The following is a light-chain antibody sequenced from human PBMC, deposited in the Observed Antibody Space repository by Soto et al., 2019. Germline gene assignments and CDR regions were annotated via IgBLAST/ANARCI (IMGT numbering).Light chain of an antibody. Sequence: EIVLTQSPATLSLSPGARATLSCRASQSVSSYLAWYQQKPCQAPRLLSYDASNRATGIPPSFSGSGSGTDFTLTISSLEPEDFAVYYCQRRSNWPPITCGQGTRLEI. CDR1: QSVSSY. J-gene: IGKJ5*01. CDR2: DAS. V-gene: IGKV3-11*01. CDR3: QRRSNWPPIT.